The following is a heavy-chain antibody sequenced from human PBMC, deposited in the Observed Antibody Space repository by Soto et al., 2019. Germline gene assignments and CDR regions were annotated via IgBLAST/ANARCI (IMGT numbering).Heavy chain of an antibody. J-gene: IGHJ4*02. D-gene: IGHD3-10*01. V-gene: IGHV3-73*02. CDR2: IRSKANSYAT. Sequence: EVQLVESGGGLVQPGGSLKLSCAASGFTFSGSAMHWVRQASGKGLEWVGRIRSKANSYATAYAASVKGRFTISRDDSKNTAYLQMNSLKTEDTAVYYCTTRDGFGGYWGQGTLVTVSS. CDR3: TTRDGFGGY. CDR1: GFTFSGSA.